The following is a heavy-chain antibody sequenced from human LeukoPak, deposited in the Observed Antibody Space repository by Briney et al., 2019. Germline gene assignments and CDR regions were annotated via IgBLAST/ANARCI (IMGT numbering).Heavy chain of an antibody. Sequence: PGGSLRLSCAASGFTVSSNYMSWVRQAPGKGLEWVSVIYSGGGTYYADSVKGRFTISRHNSKNTLYLQMNSLRAEDTAVYYCARDSRFSRADLHYGMDVWGQGTTVTVSS. J-gene: IGHJ6*02. CDR1: GFTVSSNY. V-gene: IGHV3-53*04. CDR2: IYSGGGT. CDR3: ARDSRFSRADLHYGMDV. D-gene: IGHD6-25*01.